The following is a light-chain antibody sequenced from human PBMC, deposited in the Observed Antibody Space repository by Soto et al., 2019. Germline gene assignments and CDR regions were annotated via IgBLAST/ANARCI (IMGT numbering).Light chain of an antibody. CDR2: AAS. Sequence: DIQMTQSPSSLSASVGDRVTITCRASQSISSYLNWYQQKPGKAPKLLIYAASSLQSGVPSRFSGSVSGTDFILTISSLQPEDFATYYCQRTYRTPLTFGGGTKVDIK. J-gene: IGKJ4*01. CDR1: QSISSY. V-gene: IGKV1-39*01. CDR3: QRTYRTPLT.